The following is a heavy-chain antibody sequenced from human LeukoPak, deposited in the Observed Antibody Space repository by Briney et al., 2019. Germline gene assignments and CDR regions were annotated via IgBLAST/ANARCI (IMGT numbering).Heavy chain of an antibody. CDR3: ARDRPPGYCSSTSCYEFDY. D-gene: IGHD2-2*01. J-gene: IGHJ4*02. CDR2: INWNGGST. Sequence: PGGSLRLSCAASGFTFDDYGVSWVRQAPGKGLEWVSGINWNGGSTGYADSVKGRFTISRDNAKNSLYLQMNSLRAEDTALYYCARDRPPGYCSSTSCYEFDYWGQGTLVTVSS. V-gene: IGHV3-20*04. CDR1: GFTFDDYG.